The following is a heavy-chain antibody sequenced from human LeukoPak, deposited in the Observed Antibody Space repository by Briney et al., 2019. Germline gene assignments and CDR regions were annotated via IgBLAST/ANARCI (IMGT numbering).Heavy chain of an antibody. CDR2: ISYDGSSK. D-gene: IGHD2-2*01. V-gene: IGHV3-30-3*01. CDR3: ARDPLEDIVVVPAANFDY. J-gene: IGHJ4*02. CDR1: GFTFSSYA. Sequence: PGRSLRLSCAASGFTFSSYAMHWVRQAPGKGLEWVAVISYDGSSKYYADSVKGRFTISRDNSKNTLYLQMNSLRAEDTAVYYCARDPLEDIVVVPAANFDYWGQGTLVTVSS.